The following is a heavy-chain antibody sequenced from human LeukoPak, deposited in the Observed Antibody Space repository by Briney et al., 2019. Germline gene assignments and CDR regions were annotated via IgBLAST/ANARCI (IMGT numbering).Heavy chain of an antibody. Sequence: SETLSLTCTVSGGSISSYYWSWIRQPPGKGLEWIGYIYYSGSTNYNPSLKSRVTISVGTSKNQFSLKLSSVTAADTAVYYCAREAPFDDGFDYWGQGTLVTVSS. V-gene: IGHV4-59*01. CDR2: IYYSGST. CDR1: GGSISSYY. D-gene: IGHD3-9*01. J-gene: IGHJ4*02. CDR3: AREAPFDDGFDY.